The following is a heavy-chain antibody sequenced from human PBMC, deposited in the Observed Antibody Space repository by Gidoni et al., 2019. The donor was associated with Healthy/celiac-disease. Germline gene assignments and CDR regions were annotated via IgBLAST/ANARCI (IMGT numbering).Heavy chain of an antibody. CDR3: ARDRWFGMHDDEGSYDLPDP. D-gene: IGHD1-26*01. V-gene: IGHV3-48*03. J-gene: IGHJ5*02. Sequence: EVQLVESGGGLVQPGGSLRLSCAASGFTFSRYEMNWVRQAPGKGLEWVSYISSSGSTIYYADSVKGRFTISRDNAKNSLYLQMNSLRAEDTAVYYCARDRWFGMHDDEGSYDLPDPWGQGTLVTVSS. CDR1: GFTFSRYE. CDR2: ISSSGSTI.